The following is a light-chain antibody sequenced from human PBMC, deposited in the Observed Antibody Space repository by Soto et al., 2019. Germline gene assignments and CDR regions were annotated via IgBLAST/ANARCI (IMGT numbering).Light chain of an antibody. CDR2: GAS. Sequence: EIVLTQSPGTLSLSPGERATLSCRASQSLSSSYLAWYQQKPGQAPRLLIYGASSRATGVPDRFSGSGSGTDFTLTISRLEPEDFAVYYCQQYASSQTFGQGTKVDIK. J-gene: IGKJ1*01. V-gene: IGKV3-20*01. CDR3: QQYASSQT. CDR1: QSLSSSY.